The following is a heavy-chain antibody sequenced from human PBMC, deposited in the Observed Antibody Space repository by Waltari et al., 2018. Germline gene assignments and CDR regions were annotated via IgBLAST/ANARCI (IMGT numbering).Heavy chain of an antibody. V-gene: IGHV4-34*01. CDR1: GGSFSAYY. CDR2: INHSGST. D-gene: IGHD3-10*01. Sequence: QVQLQQWGAGLLKPSETLSLTCAVYGGSFSAYYWSWIRQPPGKGLEWIGEINHSGSTNYNPSLKSRVTISVDTSKNQFSLKLSSVTAADTAVYYCARGRGVINYWGQGTLVTVSS. J-gene: IGHJ4*02. CDR3: ARGRGVINY.